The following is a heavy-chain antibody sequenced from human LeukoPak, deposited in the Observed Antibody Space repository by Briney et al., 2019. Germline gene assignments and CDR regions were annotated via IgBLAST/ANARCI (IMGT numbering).Heavy chain of an antibody. CDR3: ATTDYGEGAFDY. CDR1: GYTFTSYY. D-gene: IGHD4-17*01. Sequence: GASVKVSCKASGYTFTSYYMHWVRQAPGQGLEWMGLINPSGGSTSYAQKFQGRVTMTRDTSTSTVYMELSSLRSEDTAVYYCATTDYGEGAFDYWGQGTLVTVSS. V-gene: IGHV1-46*01. J-gene: IGHJ4*02. CDR2: INPSGGST.